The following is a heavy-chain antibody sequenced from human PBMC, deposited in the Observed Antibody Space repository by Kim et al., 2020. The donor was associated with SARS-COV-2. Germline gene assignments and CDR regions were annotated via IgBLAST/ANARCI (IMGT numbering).Heavy chain of an antibody. CDR3: AKEGTSGTFPDY. CDR1: GFTFRNYG. D-gene: IGHD3-10*01. Sequence: GGSLRLSCAVSGFTFRNYGMHWVRQAPGKGLEWVAVISFDGSKTDYVDSVKGRFTISRDNSKNTLFLHMFALGDEDTAVYYCAKEGTSGTFPDYWGQGTLVTVSS. V-gene: IGHV3-30*18. J-gene: IGHJ4*02. CDR2: ISFDGSKT.